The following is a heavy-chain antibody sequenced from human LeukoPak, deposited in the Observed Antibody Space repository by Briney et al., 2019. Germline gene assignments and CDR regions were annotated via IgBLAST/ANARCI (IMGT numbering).Heavy chain of an antibody. V-gene: IGHV3-30*18. J-gene: IGHJ4*02. D-gene: IGHD3-10*01. CDR3: AKGYGSGSLYGDY. CDR2: ISYDGSNK. Sequence: GGSLRLSCAASGFTFSSYGMHWVRQAPGKGLEWVAVISYDGSNKYYADSVKGRFTISRDNSKNTLYLQMNSLRAEDTAVYYCAKGYGSGSLYGDYWGQGTLVTVSS. CDR1: GFTFSSYG.